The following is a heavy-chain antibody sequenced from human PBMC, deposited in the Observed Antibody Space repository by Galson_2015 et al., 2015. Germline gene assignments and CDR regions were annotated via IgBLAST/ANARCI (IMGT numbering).Heavy chain of an antibody. CDR1: GYTFTGYY. CDR3: ARDCVGGGSCHYDY. D-gene: IGHD2-15*01. J-gene: IGHJ4*02. V-gene: IGHV1-2*06. Sequence: QSGAEVKKPGASVTVSCKASGYTFTGYYMHWVRQAPGQGLEWMGRINPNSGDTNYAQKFQGRVTVTRDTSINTSYMDLSGLRSDDTAVYYCARDCVGGGSCHYDYWGQGTLVIVSS. CDR2: INPNSGDT.